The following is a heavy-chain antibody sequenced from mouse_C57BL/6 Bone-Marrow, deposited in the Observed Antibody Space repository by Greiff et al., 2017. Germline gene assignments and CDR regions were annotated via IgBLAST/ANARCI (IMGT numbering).Heavy chain of an antibody. J-gene: IGHJ1*01. CDR1: GFTFSDFY. V-gene: IGHV7-1*02. CDR2: SRNKANDYTT. Sequence: EVKLVESGGGLVQPGGSLRLSCATSGFTFSDFYMEWVRQPPGKRLEWIAASRNKANDYTTEYSASVNGRFIVSRDTSQSILYLQMNALRAEDTAIYYCARDYYGSSYWYFDVWGAGTTVTVSS. D-gene: IGHD1-1*01. CDR3: ARDYYGSSYWYFDV.